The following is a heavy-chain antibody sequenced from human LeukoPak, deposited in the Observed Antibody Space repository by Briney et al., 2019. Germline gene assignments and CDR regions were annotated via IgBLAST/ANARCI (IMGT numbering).Heavy chain of an antibody. Sequence: PSETLSLTCAVYGGSFSGYYWSWIRQPPGKGLEWIGEINHSGSTNYNPSLKSRVTISVDTSKNQFSLKLSSVTAADTAVYYCAPDCSSTSCHPYWGQGTLVNVSS. V-gene: IGHV4-34*01. D-gene: IGHD2-2*01. CDR3: APDCSSTSCHPY. J-gene: IGHJ4*02. CDR1: GGSFSGYY. CDR2: INHSGST.